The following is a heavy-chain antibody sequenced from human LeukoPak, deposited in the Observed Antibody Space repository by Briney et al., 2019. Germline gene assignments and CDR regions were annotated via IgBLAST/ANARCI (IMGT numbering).Heavy chain of an antibody. Sequence: SETLSLTCTVSGGSISSAGYYWSWTRQHPGKGLEWIGYIYYSGSTYYNPSLKSRVTISVDTSKNQFSLKLSSVTAADTAVYYCARRRDYGVYFDYWGQGTLVTVSS. CDR2: IYYSGST. J-gene: IGHJ4*02. V-gene: IGHV4-31*03. CDR3: ARRRDYGVYFDY. CDR1: GGSISSAGYY. D-gene: IGHD4-17*01.